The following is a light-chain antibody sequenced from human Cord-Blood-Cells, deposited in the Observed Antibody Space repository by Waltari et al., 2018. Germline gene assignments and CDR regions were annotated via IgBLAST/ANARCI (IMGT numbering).Light chain of an antibody. J-gene: IGLJ3*02. CDR3: SSYTSSSTLV. Sequence: SALTQPASVSVSPGQSTTISCTGTSSDVGGYNYVSWYQQHPGKAPKLMMYDVSNRPSGVSNRFSGSKSGNTASLTISGLQAEDEADYYCSSYTSSSTLVFGGGTKLTVL. CDR1: SSDVGGYNY. V-gene: IGLV2-14*03. CDR2: DVS.